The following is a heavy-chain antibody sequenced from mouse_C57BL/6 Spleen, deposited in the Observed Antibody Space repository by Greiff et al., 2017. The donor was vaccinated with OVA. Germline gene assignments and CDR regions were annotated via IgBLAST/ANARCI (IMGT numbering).Heavy chain of an antibody. J-gene: IGHJ3*01. CDR3: ARSYDYDVWFAY. CDR1: GFTFTDYY. V-gene: IGHV7-3*01. CDR2: IRNKANGYTT. Sequence: EVKLMESGGGLVQPGGSLSLSCAASGFTFTDYYMSWVRQPPGKALEWLGFIRNKANGYTTEYSASVKGRFTISRDNSQSILYLQMNALRAVDSATYYCARSYDYDVWFAYWGQGTLVTVSA. D-gene: IGHD2-4*01.